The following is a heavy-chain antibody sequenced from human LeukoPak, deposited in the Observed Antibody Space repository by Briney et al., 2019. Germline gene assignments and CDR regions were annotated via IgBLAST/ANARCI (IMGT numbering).Heavy chain of an antibody. D-gene: IGHD5-24*01. CDR2: IYYSGST. J-gene: IGHJ6*02. V-gene: IGHV4-59*06. CDR1: GGSISSYY. CDR3: AREAPHAYYYGMDV. Sequence: SETLSLTCTVSGGSISSYYWSWIRQHPGKGLEWIGYIYYSGSTYYNPSLKSRVTISVDTSKNQFSLKLSSVTAADTAVYYCAREAPHAYYYGMDVWGQGTTVTVSS.